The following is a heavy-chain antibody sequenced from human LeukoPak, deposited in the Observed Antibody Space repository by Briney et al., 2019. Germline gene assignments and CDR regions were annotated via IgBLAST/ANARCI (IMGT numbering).Heavy chain of an antibody. CDR2: ISAYNGNT. CDR1: GYTFTSYG. D-gene: IGHD2-2*01. CDR3: ARDLIVVVPAARVFDP. V-gene: IGHV1-18*01. Sequence: ASVKVSCKASGYTFTSYGISWVQQAPGQGLEWMGWISAYNGNTNYAQKLQGRVTMTTDTSTSTAYMELRSLRSDDTAVYYCARDLIVVVPAARVFDPWGQGTLVTVSS. J-gene: IGHJ5*02.